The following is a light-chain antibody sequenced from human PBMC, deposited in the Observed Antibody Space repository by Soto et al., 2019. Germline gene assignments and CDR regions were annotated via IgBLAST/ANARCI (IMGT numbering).Light chain of an antibody. Sequence: DIQMTQSPSSVSASVGDRVTITCRASQGLGTWLAWYQQKPGKAPNLLIYAASSLHSGVPSRFSGSGSETDFTLTINSLQPEDFATYYCQQTSSLPYSFGQGTKLEIK. CDR2: AAS. CDR1: QGLGTW. CDR3: QQTSSLPYS. V-gene: IGKV1D-12*01. J-gene: IGKJ2*01.